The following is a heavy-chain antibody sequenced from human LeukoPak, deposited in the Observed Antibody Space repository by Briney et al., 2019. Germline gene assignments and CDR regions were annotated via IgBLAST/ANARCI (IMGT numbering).Heavy chain of an antibody. CDR3: ARGHYDFWSGYSLYYFDY. D-gene: IGHD3-3*01. Sequence: SVKVSCKASGGTFSSYAISWVRQAPGQGLEWMGGIIPIFGTANYAQKFQGRVTITADESTSTAYMELSSLRSEDTAVYYCARGHYDFWSGYSLYYFDYWGQGTLVTVSS. J-gene: IGHJ4*02. CDR1: GGTFSSYA. V-gene: IGHV1-69*13. CDR2: IIPIFGTA.